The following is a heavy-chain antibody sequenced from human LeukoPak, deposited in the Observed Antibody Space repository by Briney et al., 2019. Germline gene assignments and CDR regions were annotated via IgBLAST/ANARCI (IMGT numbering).Heavy chain of an antibody. V-gene: IGHV4-59*01. CDR2: VHYSGTT. Sequence: PSETLSLTCTVSDGSLTNYDWSWVRQPPGKGLEFIGHVHYSGTTNYNPSLKSRVTISVDTSKNQFSLKLSSVTAADTAVYYCARGGSYYYDSSGDVWGKGTTVTVSS. CDR1: DGSLTNYD. J-gene: IGHJ6*04. D-gene: IGHD3-22*01. CDR3: ARGGSYYYDSSGDV.